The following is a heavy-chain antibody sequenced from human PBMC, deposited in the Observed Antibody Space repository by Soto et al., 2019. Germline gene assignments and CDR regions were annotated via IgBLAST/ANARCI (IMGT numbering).Heavy chain of an antibody. J-gene: IGHJ4*02. Sequence: PGGSLRLSCAASGFTFSSYWMHWVRQAPGKGLVWVSRINEDGSTINYADSVKGRFSISRDNAKNTLYLEMNSPRAEDTAVYYCARDLTYYDFWSGYLWGQGTLVTVSS. D-gene: IGHD3-3*01. CDR3: ARDLTYYDFWSGYL. CDR1: GFTFSSYW. CDR2: INEDGSTI. V-gene: IGHV3-74*01.